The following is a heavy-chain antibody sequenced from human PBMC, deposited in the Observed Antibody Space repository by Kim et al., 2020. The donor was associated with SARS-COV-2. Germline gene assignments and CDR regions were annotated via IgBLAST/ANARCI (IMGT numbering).Heavy chain of an antibody. Sequence: TTYNPSLKSRVTISVDTSKNQFSLKLSSVTAADTAVYYCARDTIFYGMDVWGQGTTVTVSS. D-gene: IGHD3-9*01. V-gene: IGHV4-59*01. CDR2: T. CDR3: ARDTIFYGMDV. J-gene: IGHJ6*02.